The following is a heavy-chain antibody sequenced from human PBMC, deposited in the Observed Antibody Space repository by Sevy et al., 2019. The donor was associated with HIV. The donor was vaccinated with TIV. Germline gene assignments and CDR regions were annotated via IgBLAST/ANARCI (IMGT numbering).Heavy chain of an antibody. V-gene: IGHV3-23*01. CDR3: AKDGEGIAAALGPQLSDY. Sequence: GGSLRLSCAASGFTFSSYAMSWVRQAPGKGLEWVSAISGSGGSTYYADSVKGRFTISRDNSKNTLYLQMNSLRAEDTAVYYCAKDGEGIAAALGPQLSDYWRQGTLVTVSS. CDR2: ISGSGGST. CDR1: GFTFSSYA. D-gene: IGHD6-13*01. J-gene: IGHJ4*02.